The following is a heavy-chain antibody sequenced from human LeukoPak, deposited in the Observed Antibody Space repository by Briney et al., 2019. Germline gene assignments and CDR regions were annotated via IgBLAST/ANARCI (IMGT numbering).Heavy chain of an antibody. Sequence: GGSLRLSCAAPGFTFSSYAMSWVRQAPGKVLEWVSVISGSGGSTDYADSVKGRFTISRDNPKNTLYLQMNSLRAEDTAIYYCAKDRFSGSYDYGLDVWGQGTTVTVSS. CDR2: ISGSGGST. CDR3: AKDRFSGSYDYGLDV. J-gene: IGHJ6*02. CDR1: GFTFSSYA. D-gene: IGHD1-26*01. V-gene: IGHV3-23*01.